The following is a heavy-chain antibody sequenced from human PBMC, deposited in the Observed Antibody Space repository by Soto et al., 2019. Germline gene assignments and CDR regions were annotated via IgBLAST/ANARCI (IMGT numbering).Heavy chain of an antibody. D-gene: IGHD3-16*01. J-gene: IGHJ4*02. CDR1: GGSISKSY. Sequence: QVQLQESGPGLVKPSETLTLGGTVSGGSISKSYWSWIRQPAEKGLEWIGRIYSSGSINYNPSLESRVTMSADTSKNQFSLELRSVTAADTAIYYCARDLRGDGGGDYWGQGTLVIVSS. CDR2: IYSSGSI. V-gene: IGHV4-4*07. CDR3: ARDLRGDGGGDY.